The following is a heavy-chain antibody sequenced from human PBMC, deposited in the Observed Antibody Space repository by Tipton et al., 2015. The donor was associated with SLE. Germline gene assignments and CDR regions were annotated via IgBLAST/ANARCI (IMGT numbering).Heavy chain of an antibody. J-gene: IGHJ6*03. D-gene: IGHD3-10*01. CDR2: T. V-gene: IGHV4-59*09. CDR3: ARGGAVYYYYYYMDV. Sequence: TSYNPSLKGRATISVDTSKKQFSLKLTSVTAADTAVYYCARGGAVYYYYYYMDVWGKGTTVTVSS.